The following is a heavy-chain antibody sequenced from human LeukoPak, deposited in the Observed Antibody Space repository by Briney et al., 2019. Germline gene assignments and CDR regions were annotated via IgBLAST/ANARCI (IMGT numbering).Heavy chain of an antibody. CDR3: ARLWSGYYSYYYYGMDV. CDR1: GFTFSSYA. CDR2: INHSGST. Sequence: PGGSLRLSCAASGFTFSSYAMSWVRQAPGKGLEWIGEINHSGSTNYNPSLKSRVTISVDTSKNQFSLKLSSVTAADTAVYYCARLWSGYYSYYYYGMDVWGQGTTVTVSS. J-gene: IGHJ6*02. V-gene: IGHV4-34*01. D-gene: IGHD3-3*01.